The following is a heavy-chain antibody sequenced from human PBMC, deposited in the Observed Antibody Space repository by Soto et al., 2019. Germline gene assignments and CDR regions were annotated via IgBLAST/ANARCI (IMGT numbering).Heavy chain of an antibody. J-gene: IGHJ6*01. Sequence: PGESLKISCKGSGYSFTSYWISWVRQMPGKGLEWMGRIDPSDSYTNYSPSFQGHVTISADKSISTAYLQWSSLKASDTAMYYCGRRRMTTVNPHYCYYGMDVWGEGTTVT. CDR1: GYSFTSYW. D-gene: IGHD4-4*01. V-gene: IGHV5-10-1*01. CDR2: IDPSDSYT. CDR3: GRRRMTTVNPHYCYYGMDV.